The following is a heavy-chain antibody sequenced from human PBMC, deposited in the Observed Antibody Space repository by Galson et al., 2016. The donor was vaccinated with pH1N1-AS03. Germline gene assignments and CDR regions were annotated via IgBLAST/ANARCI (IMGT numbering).Heavy chain of an antibody. V-gene: IGHV3-7*01. D-gene: IGHD3-16*02. Sequence: SLRLSCAASGFSFSASWMSWVRQAPGKGLEWVANIRQDGSEKYYVDSVEGRFTISRDNAKNTLYLQMNSLRAEGTAVYYCARDRHYYDYIWGTYRYDWYFDLWGRGTLVTVSS. J-gene: IGHJ2*01. CDR3: ARDRHYYDYIWGTYRYDWYFDL. CDR2: IRQDGSEK. CDR1: GFSFSASW.